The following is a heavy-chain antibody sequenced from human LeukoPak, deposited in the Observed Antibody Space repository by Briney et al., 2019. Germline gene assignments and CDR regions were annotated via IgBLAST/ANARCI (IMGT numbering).Heavy chain of an antibody. Sequence: GGPLRLSCGGSGFTFSSYAMSWVRQAPGKGLEWVSAISGSGTDTFYANSVKGRFTISRDNPKNTLYLQMNSLRAEDTAVYYCAKNARNLAAAGSFDYWGQGTLVTVSS. D-gene: IGHD6-13*01. J-gene: IGHJ4*02. CDR3: AKNARNLAAAGSFDY. CDR1: GFTFSSYA. V-gene: IGHV3-23*01. CDR2: ISGSGTDT.